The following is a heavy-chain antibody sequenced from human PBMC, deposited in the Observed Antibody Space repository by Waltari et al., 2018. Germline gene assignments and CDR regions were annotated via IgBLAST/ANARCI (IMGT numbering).Heavy chain of an antibody. Sequence: QVHLVESGGSVVQPGTSLRPSCAASGFRVSNSGMFWVRQSPGKGLEWVALIWYDGTKANYEDSVKGRFTISKDNSKNTLFLQMNSLRDGDTAVYFCARDLSFGSLDYGGQGTLVTVSS. D-gene: IGHD3-10*01. CDR1: GFRVSNSG. CDR3: ARDLSFGSLDY. CDR2: IWYDGTKA. J-gene: IGHJ4*02. V-gene: IGHV3-33*07.